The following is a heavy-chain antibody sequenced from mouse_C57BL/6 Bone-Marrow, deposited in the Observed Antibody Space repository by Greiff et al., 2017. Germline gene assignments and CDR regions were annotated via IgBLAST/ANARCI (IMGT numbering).Heavy chain of an antibody. CDR3: ARRVVASYYAMDY. J-gene: IGHJ4*01. CDR1: GFTISDTG. D-gene: IGHD1-1*01. CDR2: ISSGSSNI. V-gene: IGHV5-17*01. Sequence: EVMLVESGGGLVKPGGSLKLSCAASGFTISDTGMHWVRQAPEKGLEWVAYISSGSSNIYYADTVKGRFTISRDNAKNPLFLQMTSLSSEDTAMYYCARRVVASYYAMDYWGQGTSVTVSS.